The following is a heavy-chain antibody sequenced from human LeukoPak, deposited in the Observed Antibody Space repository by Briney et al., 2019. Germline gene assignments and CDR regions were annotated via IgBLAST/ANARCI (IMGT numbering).Heavy chain of an antibody. V-gene: IGHV3-53*01. J-gene: IGHJ4*02. CDR2: LYIGGNT. CDR3: MTAAGYNFGQY. CDR1: GLTVNNNY. D-gene: IGHD5-18*01. Sequence: GGSLRLSCAASGLTVNNNYMNWVRQAPGKGLEWVSALYIGGNTYYADSVRGRFTISRDNSKNTLYLQMNSLRAEDTAVYYCMTAAGYNFGQYWGQGTLVTVSS.